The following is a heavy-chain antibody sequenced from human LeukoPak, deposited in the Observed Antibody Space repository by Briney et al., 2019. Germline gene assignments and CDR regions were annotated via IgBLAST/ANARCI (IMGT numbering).Heavy chain of an antibody. CDR3: ARVGSSGYNY. D-gene: IGHD3-22*01. CDR2: MNPNSGNT. CDR1: GYTFTSYD. Sequence: GASVKVSCKASGYTFTSYDINWVRQATGQGLEWMGWMNPNSGNTGYAQKFQGRVTMTRDTSTSTVYMELSSLRSEDTAVYYCARVGSSGYNYWGQGTLVTVSS. J-gene: IGHJ4*02. V-gene: IGHV1-8*01.